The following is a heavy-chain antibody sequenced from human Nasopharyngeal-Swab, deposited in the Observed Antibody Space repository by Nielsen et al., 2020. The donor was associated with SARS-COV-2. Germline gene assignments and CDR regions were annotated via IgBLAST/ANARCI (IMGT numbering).Heavy chain of an antibody. D-gene: IGHD2-21*01. Sequence: WIRQPPGKGLEWIGEINHSGSTNYNPSLKSRVTIPVDTSKNHFSLKLSSVTAADTAVYYCARAGDIRYYYYGMDVWGQGTTVTVSS. V-gene: IGHV4-34*01. CDR3: ARAGDIRYYYYGMDV. J-gene: IGHJ6*02. CDR2: INHSGST.